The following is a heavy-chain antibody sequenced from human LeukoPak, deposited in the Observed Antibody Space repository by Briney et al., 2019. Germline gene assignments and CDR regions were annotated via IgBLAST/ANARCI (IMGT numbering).Heavy chain of an antibody. Sequence: GASVQVSCKASGYAFTSYGISWVRQAPGQGLEWMGWISAYNGNTNYAQKLQGRVTMTTDTSTSTAYMELRSLRSDDTAVYYCARDGGVGYSSGYLYYWGQGTLVTVSS. CDR2: ISAYNGNT. V-gene: IGHV1-18*01. CDR3: ARDGGVGYSSGYLYY. CDR1: GYAFTSYG. J-gene: IGHJ4*02. D-gene: IGHD3-22*01.